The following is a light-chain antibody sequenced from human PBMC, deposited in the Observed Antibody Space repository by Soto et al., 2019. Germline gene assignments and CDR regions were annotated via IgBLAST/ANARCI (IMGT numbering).Light chain of an antibody. CDR1: SSDVGGYNF. CDR3: SSYAGINNFLV. Sequence: QSALTQPPSASGSPGQSVTLSCTGTSSDVGGYNFVSWYQRHPGKAPKLMIYEVTKRPSGVPDRFSGSKSGNTASLTVSGLQAEDEADYYCSSYAGINNFLVFGGGTKVTVL. J-gene: IGLJ2*01. CDR2: EVT. V-gene: IGLV2-8*01.